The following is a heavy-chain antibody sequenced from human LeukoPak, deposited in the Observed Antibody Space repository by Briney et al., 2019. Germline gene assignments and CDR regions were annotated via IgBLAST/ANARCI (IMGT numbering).Heavy chain of an antibody. Sequence: ASVKVSCKASGYTFTGYYMHWVRQAPGQGLEWMGWINPNSGGTNYAQKFQGRVTMTRDTSISTAYMELSRLRSDDTAAYYCARDGEYCSSTSCYIDYWGQGTLVPVSS. CDR3: ARDGEYCSSTSCYIDY. CDR2: INPNSGGT. J-gene: IGHJ4*02. D-gene: IGHD2-2*02. CDR1: GYTFTGYY. V-gene: IGHV1-2*02.